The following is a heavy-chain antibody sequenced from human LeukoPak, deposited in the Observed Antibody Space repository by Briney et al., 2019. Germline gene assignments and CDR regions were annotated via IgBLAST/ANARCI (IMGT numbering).Heavy chain of an antibody. J-gene: IGHJ2*01. CDR1: GGSISSYY. CDR3: ARDPGYSYGLDL. D-gene: IGHD5-18*01. Sequence: PSETLSLTCTVSGGSISSYYWSWIRQPPGKGLEWIGYIYYSGSTNYNPSLKSRVTISVDTSKNQFSLKLSSVTAADTAVYYCARDPGYSYGLDLWGRGTLVTVSS. V-gene: IGHV4-59*01. CDR2: IYYSGST.